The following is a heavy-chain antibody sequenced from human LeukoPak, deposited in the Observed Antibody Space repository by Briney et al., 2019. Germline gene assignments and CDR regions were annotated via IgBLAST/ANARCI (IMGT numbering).Heavy chain of an antibody. Sequence: KASETLSLTCTVSGGSISSYYWSWIRQPPGKGLEWIGYFYYSGSTNYNPSLKSRVTISVDTSKNQFSLKLSSVTAADTAVYYCARGRAISWSGYWFDPWGQGTLVTVSS. CDR1: GGSISSYY. CDR3: ARGRAISWSGYWFDP. CDR2: FYYSGST. D-gene: IGHD3-3*01. J-gene: IGHJ5*02. V-gene: IGHV4-59*01.